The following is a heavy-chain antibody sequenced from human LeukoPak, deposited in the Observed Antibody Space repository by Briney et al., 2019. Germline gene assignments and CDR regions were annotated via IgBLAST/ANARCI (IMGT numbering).Heavy chain of an antibody. Sequence: ASVKVSCKASGYIFTSYHIHWVRQAPGQGLEWMGIINPSGGSTNYAQKFQGRVTMTRDTSTSTVYMELSSLRSEDTAVYYCATGYSSSWAPFDYWGQGTLVTVSS. D-gene: IGHD6-13*01. J-gene: IGHJ4*02. V-gene: IGHV1-46*01. CDR3: ATGYSSSWAPFDY. CDR1: GYIFTSYH. CDR2: INPSGGST.